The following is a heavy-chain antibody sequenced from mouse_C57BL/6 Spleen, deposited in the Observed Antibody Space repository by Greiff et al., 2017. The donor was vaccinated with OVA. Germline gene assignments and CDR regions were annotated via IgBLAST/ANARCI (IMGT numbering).Heavy chain of an antibody. J-gene: IGHJ3*01. V-gene: IGHV1-69*01. CDR3: ARDYYGSSLAWFAD. D-gene: IGHD1-1*01. CDR1: GYTFTSYW. Sequence: VQLQQPGAELVMPGASVKLSCKASGYTFTSYWMHWVKQRPGQGLEWIGEIDPSDSYTNYNQKFKGKSTLTVDKSSSTAYMQLSSLTSEDSAVYYCARDYYGSSLAWFADWGQGTLVTVSA. CDR2: IDPSDSYT.